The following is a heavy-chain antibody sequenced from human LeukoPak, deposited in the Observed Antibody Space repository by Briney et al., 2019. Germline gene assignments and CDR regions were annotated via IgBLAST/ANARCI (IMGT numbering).Heavy chain of an antibody. V-gene: IGHV4-59*01. Sequence: SETLSLTCTVSGGSISSYYWSWIWQPPGKGLEWIGYIYYSGSTNYNPSLKSRVTISVDTSKNQFSLKLSSVTAADTAVYYCARGSIVGAGTKADYWGQGTLVTVSS. CDR1: GGSISSYY. CDR2: IYYSGST. J-gene: IGHJ4*02. CDR3: ARGSIVGAGTKADY. D-gene: IGHD1-26*01.